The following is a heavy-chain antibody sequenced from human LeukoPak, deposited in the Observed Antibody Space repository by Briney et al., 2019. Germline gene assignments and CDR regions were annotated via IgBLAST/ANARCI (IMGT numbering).Heavy chain of an antibody. V-gene: IGHV3-21*01. Sequence: PGGSLRLSCATSGFTFYDYAMSWVRQAPGKGLEWVSSISSSSSYIYYADSVKGRFTISRDNAKNSLYLQMNSLRAEDTAVYYCASTTYYDFWSGYPSYDAFDIWGQGTMVTVSS. CDR3: ASTTYYDFWSGYPSYDAFDI. CDR2: ISSSSSYI. CDR1: GFTFYDYA. J-gene: IGHJ3*02. D-gene: IGHD3-3*01.